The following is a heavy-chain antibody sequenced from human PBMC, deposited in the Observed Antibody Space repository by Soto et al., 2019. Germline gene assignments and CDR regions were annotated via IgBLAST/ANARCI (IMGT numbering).Heavy chain of an antibody. CDR2: LHSDGSTT. J-gene: IGHJ6*02. CDR1: GSTFSSYA. Sequence: LRLSCAASGSTFSSYAMSWVRQAPGKGLEWVSRLHSDGSTTTYADSVKGRFTISRDNAKNTLYLQMSSLRAEDTAVYYCARELPTTIRGGYYYSYGMDVWGQGTTVTVSS. CDR3: ARELPTTIRGGYYYSYGMDV. D-gene: IGHD2-2*02. V-gene: IGHV3-74*03.